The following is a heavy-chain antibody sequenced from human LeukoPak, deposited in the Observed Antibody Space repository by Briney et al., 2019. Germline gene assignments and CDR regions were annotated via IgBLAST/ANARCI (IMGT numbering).Heavy chain of an antibody. CDR3: ARLLDCSSTSCYDY. CDR2: INPNSGGT. J-gene: IGHJ4*02. D-gene: IGHD2-2*01. Sequence: ASVKVSCKASGYTFTGYYMHWVRQAPGQGLEWMGWINPNSGGTNYAQKFLGRVTMTRDTSISTAYMELSRLRSDDTAVYYCARLLDCSSTSCYDYWGQGTLVTVSS. CDR1: GYTFTGYY. V-gene: IGHV1-2*02.